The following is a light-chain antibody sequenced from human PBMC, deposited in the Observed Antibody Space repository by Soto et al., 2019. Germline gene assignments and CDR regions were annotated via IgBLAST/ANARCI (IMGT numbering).Light chain of an antibody. V-gene: IGKV3-20*01. CDR1: QSVSSSY. CDR2: AAS. J-gene: IGKJ1*01. Sequence: IVLTQSPGALSLSPGERATLSCRSSQSVSSSYLAWYQQKPGQAPRLLIYAASSRATGIPDRFSGGGSGTDCTLTISRLEPEDVSVYYCQQCGSSPWTFCQGTKVDIK. CDR3: QQCGSSPWT.